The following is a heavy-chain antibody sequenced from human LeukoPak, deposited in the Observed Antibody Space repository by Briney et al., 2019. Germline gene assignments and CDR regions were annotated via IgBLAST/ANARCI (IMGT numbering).Heavy chain of an antibody. CDR2: IKSKTDGGTT. CDR3: TTAVSIYYGSGY. J-gene: IGHJ4*02. Sequence: GGSLRLSCAASGFTFTDHYMDWVRQAPGKGLERVGRIKSKTDGGTTDYAAPVKGRFTISRDDSKNTLYLQMNSLKTEDTAVYYCTTAVSIYYGSGYWGQGTLVTVSS. V-gene: IGHV3-15*01. CDR1: GFTFTDHY. D-gene: IGHD3-10*01.